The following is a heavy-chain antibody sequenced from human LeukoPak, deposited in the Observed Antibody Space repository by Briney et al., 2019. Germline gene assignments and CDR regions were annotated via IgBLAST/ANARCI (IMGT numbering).Heavy chain of an antibody. D-gene: IGHD2-15*01. CDR3: ANEDPTGGRSYGALDY. CDR2: ISGSGGST. CDR1: GFTFSTYA. J-gene: IGHJ4*02. V-gene: IGHV3-23*01. Sequence: PGGSLRLSCAASGFTFSTYAMSWVRQAPGKGLEWVSAISGSGGSTYYADSVKGRFTISRDNSKNTLYLQMNSLRAEDTAVYYCANEDPTGGRSYGALDYWGQGTLVTVSS.